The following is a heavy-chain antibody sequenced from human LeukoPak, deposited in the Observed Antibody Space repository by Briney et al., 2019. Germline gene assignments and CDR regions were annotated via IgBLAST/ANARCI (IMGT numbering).Heavy chain of an antibody. J-gene: IGHJ6*02. CDR1: GGSLSSGDYY. CDR2: IYYSGST. Sequence: SETLSLTCTVSGGSLSSGDYYWSWIRQPPGKGLEWIGYIYYSGSTYYNSSIKSRVTISVDTSKNQFSLKLSSVTAADTAVYYCARDRIILGYCSGGSCSPLRPYYYYYGMDVWGQGTTVTVSS. CDR3: ARDRIILGYCSGGSCSPLRPYYYYYGMDV. D-gene: IGHD2-15*01. V-gene: IGHV4-30-4*01.